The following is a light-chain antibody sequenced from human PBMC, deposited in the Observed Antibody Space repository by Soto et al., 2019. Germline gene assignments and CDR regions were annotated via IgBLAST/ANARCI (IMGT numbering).Light chain of an antibody. J-gene: IGLJ1*01. CDR1: SSDVGTYNF. Sequence: ALTQPACVSGSPGQSITISCTGTSSDVGTYNFVSWYQQHPGKVPKLMIYEVSSRPSGVSYRFSGSKSGNTASLTISGLQAEDEADYFCSSYSISTAYLFGTGTKVTVL. CDR3: SSYSISTAYL. CDR2: EVS. V-gene: IGLV2-14*01.